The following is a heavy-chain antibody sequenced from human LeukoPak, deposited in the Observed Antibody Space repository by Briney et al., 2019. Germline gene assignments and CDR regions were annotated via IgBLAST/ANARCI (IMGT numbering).Heavy chain of an antibody. J-gene: IGHJ4*02. D-gene: IGHD6-13*01. V-gene: IGHV3-69-1*02. CDR3: ARADSQLVRPPFDY. Sequence: RESLRLSCTASGFTFGDYAMTWVRQAPGKGLEWVSYINSGGTIYVADSVKGRFTISRDNAKNSLYLQMNSLRAEDTAVYYCARADSQLVRPPFDYWGQGTLVTVSS. CDR1: GFTFGDYA. CDR2: INSGGTI.